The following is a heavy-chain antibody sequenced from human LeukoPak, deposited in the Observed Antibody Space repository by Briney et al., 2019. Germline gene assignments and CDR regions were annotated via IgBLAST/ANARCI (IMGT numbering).Heavy chain of an antibody. CDR1: GGSISSGGYY. CDR3: ARAWAGTTYFDY. CDR2: IYHSGST. D-gene: IGHD1-7*01. V-gene: IGHV4-30-2*01. J-gene: IGHJ4*02. Sequence: SQTLSLTCTVSGGSISSGGYYWSWIRQPPGKGLEWIGYIYHSGSTYYNPSLKSRVTISVDRSKNQFSLKLSSVTAADTAVYYCARAWAGTTYFDYWGQGTLVTVSS.